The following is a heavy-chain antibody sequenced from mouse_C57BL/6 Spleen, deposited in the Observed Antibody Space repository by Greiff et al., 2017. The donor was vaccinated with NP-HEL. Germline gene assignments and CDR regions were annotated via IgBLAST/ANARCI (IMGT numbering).Heavy chain of an antibody. J-gene: IGHJ2*01. CDR1: GYAFSSYW. CDR2: IYPGDGDT. CDR3: ARVDSSGFDY. Sequence: QVQLQQSGAELVKPGASVKISCKASGYAFSSYWMNWVKQRPGKGLEWIGQIYPGDGDTNYNGKFKGKATLTADKSSSSAYMQLSSLTSDDSAVYFCARVDSSGFDYWGQGTTLTVSS. V-gene: IGHV1-80*01. D-gene: IGHD3-2*02.